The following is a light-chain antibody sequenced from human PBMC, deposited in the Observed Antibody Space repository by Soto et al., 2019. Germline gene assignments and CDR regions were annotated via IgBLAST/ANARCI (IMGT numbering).Light chain of an antibody. CDR2: WAS. J-gene: IGKJ1*01. V-gene: IGKV4-1*01. CDR1: QSVLYNSNNKNY. CDR3: QQYYTTPWT. Sequence: DIVMTQSPDSLAVSLGERATINCKSSQSVLYNSNNKNYLAWYQQKAGQPPKLLIYWASTRESGVPDRFSGSGSVTDFTLTISSLQAEDVAVSYCQQYYTTPWTFGQGTKVEIK.